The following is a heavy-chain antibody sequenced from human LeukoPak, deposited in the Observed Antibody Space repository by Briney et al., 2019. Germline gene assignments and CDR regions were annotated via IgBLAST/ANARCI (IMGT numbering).Heavy chain of an antibody. CDR2: ISYDGSNK. D-gene: IGHD3-10*01. J-gene: IGHJ4*02. CDR3: ARVEMVRGVIWFMEPGSSAGPVY. Sequence: GGSLRLSCAASGFTFSSYAMHWVRQAPGKGLEWVAVISYDGSNKYYADSVKGRFTISRDNSKNTLYLQMNSLRSDDTAVYYCARVEMVRGVIWFMEPGSSAGPVYWGQGTLVTVSS. CDR1: GFTFSSYA. V-gene: IGHV3-30*04.